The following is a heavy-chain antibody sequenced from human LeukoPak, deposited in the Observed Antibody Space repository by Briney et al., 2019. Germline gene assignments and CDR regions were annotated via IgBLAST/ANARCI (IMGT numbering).Heavy chain of an antibody. CDR1: GFTFSSYW. Sequence: GGSLRLSCAASGFTFSSYWMSWVRQAPGKGLEWVANIKQDGSEKYYVDSVKGRFTISRDNAKNSLYLQMNSLRAGDTAVYYCARDRVTMVRGVNYYFDYWGQGTLVTVSS. CDR2: IKQDGSEK. J-gene: IGHJ4*02. D-gene: IGHD3-10*01. CDR3: ARDRVTMVRGVNYYFDY. V-gene: IGHV3-7*05.